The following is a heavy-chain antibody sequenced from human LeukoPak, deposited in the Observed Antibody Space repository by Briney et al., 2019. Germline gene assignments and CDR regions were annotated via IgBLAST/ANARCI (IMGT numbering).Heavy chain of an antibody. Sequence: PGGSLRLSCAASGFTFSSYSMNWVRQAPGKGLEWVSYISSSSSTIYYADSVKGRFTISRDNAKNSLYLQMNSLRAEDTAVYYCARLAITIFGVVLFDYWGQGTLVTVSS. CDR1: GFTFSSYS. D-gene: IGHD3-3*01. J-gene: IGHJ4*02. CDR3: ARLAITIFGVVLFDY. V-gene: IGHV3-48*01. CDR2: ISSSSSTI.